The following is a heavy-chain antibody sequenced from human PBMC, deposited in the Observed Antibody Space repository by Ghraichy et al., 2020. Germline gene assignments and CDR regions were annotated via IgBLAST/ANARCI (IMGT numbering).Heavy chain of an antibody. J-gene: IGHJ1*01. CDR2: ISDSGGAT. V-gene: IGHV3-23*01. CDR3: AKSIPRRKFFQH. CDR1: GFTFNSYA. D-gene: IGHD3-10*01. Sequence: LTCAASGFTFNSYAMSWVRQAPGQGLECVSVISDSGGATSYADSVKGRFTISRDNSKNTLYLQMNSLRAEDTAVYYCAKSIPRRKFFQHWGQGTLVTVSS.